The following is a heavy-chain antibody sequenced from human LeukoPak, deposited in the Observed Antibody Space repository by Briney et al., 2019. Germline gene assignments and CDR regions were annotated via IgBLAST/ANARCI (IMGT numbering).Heavy chain of an antibody. Sequence: GASVKDSCVTSLYSLKVYHIWGVRQAPGHGLDYVGWISTYTGRARYAQKFQGRVSVIIDTSTSTPYLELTNLTSSDTGLYYCAREHGSNNGTNGFDVWGLGTMVTVAS. CDR3: AREHGSNNGTNGFDV. CDR1: LYSLKVYH. J-gene: IGHJ3*01. V-gene: IGHV1-18*01. D-gene: IGHD4-11*01. CDR2: ISTYTGRA.